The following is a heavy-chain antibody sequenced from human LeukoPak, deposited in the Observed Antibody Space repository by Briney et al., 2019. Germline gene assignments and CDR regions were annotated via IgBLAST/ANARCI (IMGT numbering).Heavy chain of an antibody. J-gene: IGHJ4*02. V-gene: IGHV3-53*01. CDR1: GFTVSTSY. CDR2: IYSDGRT. Sequence: GGSLRLSCAASGFTVSTSYMNWVRQAPGKGLEWVSVIYSDGRTYYADSGKGRFTISRDNSKNTVYLRMNSLRAEDTAVYYCARAYCSGDTCYSVYFDYWGQGTLVTVSS. CDR3: ARAYCSGDTCYSVYFDY. D-gene: IGHD2-15*01.